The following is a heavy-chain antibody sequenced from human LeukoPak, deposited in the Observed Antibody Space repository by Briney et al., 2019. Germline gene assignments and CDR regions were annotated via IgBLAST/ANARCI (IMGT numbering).Heavy chain of an antibody. CDR1: GFPFSSYS. V-gene: IGHV3-48*02. CDR2: ISSSFKTI. CDR3: ARDRYGDSVALDFWYFDL. Sequence: GGSLRLSCTASGFPFSSYSMNWVRQAPGKGLQWISYISSSFKTIYYADSVRGRFTISRDNGKTSLFLQMTSLRDEDTAVYYCARDRYGDSVALDFWYFDLWGRGTLVTVSS. J-gene: IGHJ2*01. D-gene: IGHD4-17*01.